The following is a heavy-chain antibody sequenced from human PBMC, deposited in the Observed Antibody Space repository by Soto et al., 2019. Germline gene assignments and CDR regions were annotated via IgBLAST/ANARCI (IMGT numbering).Heavy chain of an antibody. D-gene: IGHD3-9*01. CDR3: ARHRTGQIRYFEWITRYYYYGMDV. Sequence: SETLSLTCTVSRGSVSSGSFYWAWIRQPPGKGLEWIGSIYYGGSTHYNPSLKSRVTISVDTSKNQFSLKVSSVTGADTAVYYCARHRTGQIRYFEWITRYYYYGMDVWGQGARVTVFS. V-gene: IGHV4-39*01. J-gene: IGHJ6*02. CDR1: RGSVSSGSFY. CDR2: IYYGGST.